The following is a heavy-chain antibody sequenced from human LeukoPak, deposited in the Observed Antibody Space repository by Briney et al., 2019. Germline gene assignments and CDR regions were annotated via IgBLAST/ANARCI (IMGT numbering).Heavy chain of an antibody. CDR3: AKCGRWLPYPLDY. Sequence: SQTLSLTCTVSGGSISSGGYYWSWIRQHPGKGLEWIGYIYYSGSTYYNPSLKSRVTISVDTSKNQFSLKLSSVTAADTAVYYCAKCGRWLPYPLDYWGQGTLVTVSS. V-gene: IGHV4-31*03. J-gene: IGHJ4*02. D-gene: IGHD5-24*01. CDR1: GGSISSGGYY. CDR2: IYYSGST.